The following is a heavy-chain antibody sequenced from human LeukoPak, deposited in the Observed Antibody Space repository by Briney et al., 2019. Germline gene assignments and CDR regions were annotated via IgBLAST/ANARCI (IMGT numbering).Heavy chain of an antibody. CDR3: ASTGNWDDLGVDF. D-gene: IGHD1-1*01. J-gene: IGHJ4*02. CDR2: SYYSGAT. CDR1: NYSISGSNW. Sequence: PSETLSLTCTVSNYSISGSNWWGWIRQPPGKGLEWIAYSYYSGATYYNTLFRSRATVSVDMSENHFALKLTSVTAVDTAVYYCASTGNWDDLGVDFWGQGIPVTVSS. V-gene: IGHV4-28*01.